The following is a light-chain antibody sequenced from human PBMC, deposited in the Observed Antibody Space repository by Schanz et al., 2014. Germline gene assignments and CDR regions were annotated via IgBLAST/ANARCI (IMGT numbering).Light chain of an antibody. V-gene: IGLV1-40*01. J-gene: IGLJ2*01. CDR3: SSFTTSTTLV. CDR2: GNS. CDR1: SSNIGSNT. Sequence: QSVLTQPPSVSGAPGQRVTISCTGSSSNIGSNTVDWYQQRPGTAPKLLIYGNSNRPSGVPDRFSGSKSGNTASLTISGLQPEDEGDYYCSSFTTSTTLVFGGGTKLTVL.